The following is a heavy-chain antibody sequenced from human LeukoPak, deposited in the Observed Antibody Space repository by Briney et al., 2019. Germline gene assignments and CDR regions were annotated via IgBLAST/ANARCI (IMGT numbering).Heavy chain of an antibody. J-gene: IGHJ4*02. CDR2: ITGNGGNT. V-gene: IGHV3-23*01. Sequence: GSLRLSCAASGFTFSSYAMSWVRQAPGKGLEWVSTITGNGGNTYYADSVKGRFTISRDNSKNTLYLQMDSLRAEDTAVYYCATYPLDDTIDYWGQGTLVTVSS. CDR3: ATYPLDDTIDY. D-gene: IGHD3-22*01. CDR1: GFTFSSYA.